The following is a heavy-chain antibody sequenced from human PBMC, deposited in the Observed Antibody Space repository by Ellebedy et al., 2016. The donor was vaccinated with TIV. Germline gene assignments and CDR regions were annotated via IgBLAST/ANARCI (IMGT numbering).Heavy chain of an antibody. J-gene: IGHJ5*02. V-gene: IGHV3-64D*06. Sequence: GGSLRLXXSASGVTSSSYAMHWVRQAPGKGPEYVTGISNDGGSTYYADSVEGRFTISRDNSKNTLYLQLTSLRPEDTAVYYCVKGQCSTANCFRFDPWGQGTLVTVSS. CDR2: ISNDGGST. CDR1: GVTSSSYA. CDR3: VKGQCSTANCFRFDP. D-gene: IGHD2-2*01.